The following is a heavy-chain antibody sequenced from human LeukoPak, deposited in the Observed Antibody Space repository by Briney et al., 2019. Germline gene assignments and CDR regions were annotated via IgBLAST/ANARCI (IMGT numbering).Heavy chain of an antibody. CDR2: IGSSGTTI. J-gene: IGHJ4*02. D-gene: IGHD3-3*01. Sequence: GGSLRLSCAASGFTFSSYEMNWVRQAPGKGLEWVSYIGSSGTTIYYADSVKGRFTISRDNAKNSLYLQMNSLRAEDTAVYYCARDFGDFWRGYYILDYWGQGTLVTVSS. CDR3: ARDFGDFWRGYYILDY. V-gene: IGHV3-48*03. CDR1: GFTFSSYE.